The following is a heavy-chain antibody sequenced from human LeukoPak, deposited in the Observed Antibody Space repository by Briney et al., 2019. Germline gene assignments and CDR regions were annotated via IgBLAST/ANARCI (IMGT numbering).Heavy chain of an antibody. J-gene: IGHJ4*02. Sequence: EASVKVSCKVSGYTLTELSMHWVRQAPGKGLEWMGGFDPEDGETIYAQKFQGRVAMTEDTSTDTAYMELSSLRSEDTAVYYCATVRTYYYDSSGYGHFDYWGQGTLVTVSS. CDR3: ATVRTYYYDSSGYGHFDY. CDR1: GYTLTELS. D-gene: IGHD3-22*01. V-gene: IGHV1-24*01. CDR2: FDPEDGET.